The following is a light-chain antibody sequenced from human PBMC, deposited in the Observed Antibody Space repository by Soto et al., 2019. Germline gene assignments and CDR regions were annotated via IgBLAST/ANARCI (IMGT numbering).Light chain of an antibody. J-gene: IGKJ1*01. V-gene: IGKV1-39*01. CDR1: QRISYW. CDR2: DVS. Sequence: DIQMTQSPSSLSASIGDRVTITCRASQRISYWLAWYQQKPGKAPKFLIYDVSTLESGVPSRFSGSGSGTDFTLTISSLQPEDFATYYCQQSYSTPWTFGQGTKVDIK. CDR3: QQSYSTPWT.